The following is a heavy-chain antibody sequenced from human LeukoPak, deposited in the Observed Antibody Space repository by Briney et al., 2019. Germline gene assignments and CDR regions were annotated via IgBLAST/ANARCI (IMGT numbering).Heavy chain of an antibody. V-gene: IGHV1-2*02. CDR2: INPDSGGT. J-gene: IGHJ4*02. CDR3: ARDLTGGASFDY. CDR1: GYTFSGYY. D-gene: IGHD2-8*02. Sequence: ASVKVSCKASGYTFSGYYMHWVRQAPGQGLEWMGWINPDSGGTNYAQKFQGRVTMTRDTSISTAYMELSRLRSDDTAVYYCARDLTGGASFDYWGQGTLVTVSS.